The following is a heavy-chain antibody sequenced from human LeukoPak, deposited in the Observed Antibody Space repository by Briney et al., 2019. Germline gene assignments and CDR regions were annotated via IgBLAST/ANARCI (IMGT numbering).Heavy chain of an antibody. CDR1: GDTLSEVS. J-gene: IGHJ6*02. CDR3: ATGTPDEFRGLDV. Sequence: APVKVSCKVSGDTLSEVSIHWVRQAPGKGLEWMGGSNLEDSETVYAQKLEGRVTVTDDTSTDTAYMELSSLGSEDTAVYYCATGTPDEFRGLDVWGQGTTVTVS. D-gene: IGHD1/OR15-1a*01. CDR2: SNLEDSET. V-gene: IGHV1-24*01.